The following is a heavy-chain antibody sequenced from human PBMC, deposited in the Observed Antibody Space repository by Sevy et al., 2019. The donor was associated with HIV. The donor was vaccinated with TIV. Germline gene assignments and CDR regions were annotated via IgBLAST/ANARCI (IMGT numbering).Heavy chain of an antibody. CDR3: ARDGVGGATVTSWFDP. J-gene: IGHJ5*02. CDR1: GFTFSSYS. Sequence: GGSLRLSCAASGFTFSSYSMNWVRQAPGKGLEWVSSISSSSSYIYYADSVKGRFTISRDNAKNSLYLQMNSLRAEDTAVYYCARDGVGGATVTSWFDPWGQGTLVTVSS. CDR2: ISSSSSYI. V-gene: IGHV3-21*01. D-gene: IGHD1-26*01.